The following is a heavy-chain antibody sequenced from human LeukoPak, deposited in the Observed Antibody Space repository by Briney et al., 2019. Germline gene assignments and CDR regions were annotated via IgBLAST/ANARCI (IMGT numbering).Heavy chain of an antibody. D-gene: IGHD3-10*01. J-gene: IGHJ4*02. V-gene: IGHV4-39*01. CDR3: ARQYGSGSAYTPVVDL. CDR2: IYYSGST. CDR1: GGSISSHYY. Sequence: SETLSLTCTVSGGSISSHYYWIWIRQPPGKGLEWIGSIYYSGSTYYNPSLKSRVTISVDTSKNQFSLKLSSLTAAETAVYYCARQYGSGSAYTPVVDLWGQGTLVTVSS.